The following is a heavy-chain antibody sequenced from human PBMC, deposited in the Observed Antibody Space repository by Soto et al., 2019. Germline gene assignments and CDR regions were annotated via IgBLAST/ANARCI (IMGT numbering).Heavy chain of an antibody. D-gene: IGHD6-13*01. CDR2: IYYSGST. J-gene: IGHJ5*02. CDR1: GGSISSYY. CDR3: ARVRYSSSWYSNWFDP. V-gene: IGHV4-59*01. Sequence: SETLSLTCTVSGGSISSYYWSWIRQPPGKGLEWIEYIYYSGSTNYNPSLKSRVTISVDTSKNQFSLKLSSVTAADTAVYYCARVRYSSSWYSNWFDPWGQGTLVTVSS.